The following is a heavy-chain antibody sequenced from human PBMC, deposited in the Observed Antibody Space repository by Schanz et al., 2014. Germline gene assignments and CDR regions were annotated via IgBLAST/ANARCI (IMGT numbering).Heavy chain of an antibody. CDR1: GYTFRSYG. CDR2: INPSGGST. CDR3: GRGFSRAYIDF. V-gene: IGHV1-46*03. J-gene: IGHJ4*02. D-gene: IGHD1-20*01. Sequence: QVQLVQSGAELRKPGTSVKVSCRASGYTFRSYGINWVRQAPGQGLEWMGIINPSGGSTRYGQKFQGRITVTTDTSTSTVYLELSSRRADDTAVYYCGRGFSRAYIDFWGQGTLITVSS.